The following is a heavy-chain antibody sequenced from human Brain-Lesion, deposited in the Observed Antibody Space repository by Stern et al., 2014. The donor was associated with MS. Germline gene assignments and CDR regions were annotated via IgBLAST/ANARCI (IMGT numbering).Heavy chain of an antibody. CDR2: VNNDGRT. J-gene: IGHJ5*01. CDR3: ARGERWFDS. Sequence: EVQLVESGGGLVQPGGSLRLSCAASGFTFSNYWMHWVRQAPGKGLVWVSRVNNDGRTSYADSVKGRFTMSRDNAKNTLYLQMNSLRVEDTAIYYCARGERWFDSWGQGTLVTVSS. CDR1: GFTFSNYW. V-gene: IGHV3-74*01.